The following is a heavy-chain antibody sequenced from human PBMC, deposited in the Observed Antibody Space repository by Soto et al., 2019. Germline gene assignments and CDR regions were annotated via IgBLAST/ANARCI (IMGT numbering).Heavy chain of an antibody. CDR3: ARDREAAAGTFDP. CDR1: GFTFSSYG. CDR2: IWYDGSNK. Sequence: QVQLVESGGGVVQPGRSLRLSCAASGFTFSSYGMHWVRQAPGKGLEWVAVIWYDGSNKYYADSVKGRFTISRDNSKKTLDLQMNSLRAEDTAVYYCARDREAAAGTFDPQGQGTMVTVSS. J-gene: IGHJ5*02. D-gene: IGHD6-13*01. V-gene: IGHV3-33*01.